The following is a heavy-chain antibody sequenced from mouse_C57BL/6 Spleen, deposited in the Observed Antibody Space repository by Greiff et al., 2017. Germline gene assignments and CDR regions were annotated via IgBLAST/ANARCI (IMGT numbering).Heavy chain of an antibody. Sequence: VQLQQSGPGLVQPSQSLSITCTVSGFSLTSYGVHWVRQSPGKGLEWLGVIWSGGSTDYNAAFISRLSISKDNSKSQVFFKMNSLQADDTAIYYCARSPYYYGSRGYFDVWGTGTTVTVSS. V-gene: IGHV2-2*01. CDR2: IWSGGST. CDR3: ARSPYYYGSRGYFDV. J-gene: IGHJ1*03. D-gene: IGHD1-1*01. CDR1: GFSLTSYG.